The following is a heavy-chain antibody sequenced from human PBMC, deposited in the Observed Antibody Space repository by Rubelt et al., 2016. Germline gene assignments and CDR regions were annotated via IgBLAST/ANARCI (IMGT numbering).Heavy chain of an antibody. V-gene: IGHV3-30*02. CDR3: AKPARLDYGINAEYFQH. D-gene: IGHD4-17*01. CDR1: GFTFSSYG. CDR2: IRYDGSKK. Sequence: QVQLVESGGGVVQPGGSLRLSSAASGFTFSSYGMPWVRQAPGKGLEWGACIRYDGSKKDDADSVKGPVNISRANSKNTLYLPMNSLRAADTAVYYCAKPARLDYGINAEYFQHWGQGTLVTVSS. J-gene: IGHJ1*01.